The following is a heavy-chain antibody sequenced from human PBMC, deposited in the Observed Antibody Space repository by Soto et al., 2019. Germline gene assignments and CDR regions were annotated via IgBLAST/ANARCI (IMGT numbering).Heavy chain of an antibody. D-gene: IGHD3-16*01. CDR2: IYCSGNT. CDR1: GGSTSSDNY. CDR3: AREGGESSDGLYYFDS. Sequence: SETLSLTCTVSGGSTSSDNYWSWIRQPPGKGLEWIGHIYCSGNTDYNPSLKSRLAISIDTSKNQFPLKLSSVTAADTAVYFCAREGGESSDGLYYFDSWGQGSLVTVSS. V-gene: IGHV4-30-4*01. J-gene: IGHJ4*02.